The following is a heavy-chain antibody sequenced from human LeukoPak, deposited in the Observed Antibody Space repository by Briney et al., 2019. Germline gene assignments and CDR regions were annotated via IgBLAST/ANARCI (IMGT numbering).Heavy chain of an antibody. Sequence: ASVKVSCKASGYTFTGYYMHWVRQAPGQGLEWMGWINPNSGGTNYAQKFQGRVTMTRDTSISTAYMVLSRLRSDDTAVYYCARDLPGWYYFDYWGQGTLVTVSS. CDR2: INPNSGGT. D-gene: IGHD6-19*01. CDR3: ARDLPGWYYFDY. V-gene: IGHV1-2*02. CDR1: GYTFTGYY. J-gene: IGHJ4*02.